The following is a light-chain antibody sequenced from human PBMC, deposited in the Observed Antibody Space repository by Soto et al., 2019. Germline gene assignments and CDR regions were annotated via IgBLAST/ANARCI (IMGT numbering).Light chain of an antibody. V-gene: IGKV3-20*01. CDR3: QQYGNSLWT. J-gene: IGKJ1*01. CDR1: QSVSSTS. CDR2: GAS. Sequence: EVVLTQSPDTLSLSPGERATLSCRASQSVSSTSLVWYQQKPGQAPGLLIYGASTRAIGIPDRFSGSGSGTDFTLTISRLEPEDFAVYYCQQYGNSLWTFGQGTKVEIK.